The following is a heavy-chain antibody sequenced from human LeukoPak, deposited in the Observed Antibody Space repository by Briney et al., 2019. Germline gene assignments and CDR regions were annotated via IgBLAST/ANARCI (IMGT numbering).Heavy chain of an antibody. CDR3: ARDIVDYGLLGWFDP. CDR1: GGSISSYY. J-gene: IGHJ5*02. Sequence: SETLSLTCTVSGGSISSYYWSWIRQPAGKGLEWIGRIYTSGSTNYNPSLKSRVTMSVDTSKNQFSLKLSSVTVADTAVYYCARDIVDYGLLGWFDPWGQGTLVTVAS. CDR2: IYTSGST. V-gene: IGHV4-4*07. D-gene: IGHD3-16*01.